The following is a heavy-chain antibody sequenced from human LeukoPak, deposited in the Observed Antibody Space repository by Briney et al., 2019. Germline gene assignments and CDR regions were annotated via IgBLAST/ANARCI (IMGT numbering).Heavy chain of an antibody. Sequence: SETLSLTCTVSGGSISSGDYYWSWIRQPPGKGLEWIGYIYYSGSTYYNPSLKSRVTISVDTSKNQFSLKLSSVTAADTAVYYCARDLEMATPYFDYWGQGTLVTVSS. D-gene: IGHD5-24*01. J-gene: IGHJ4*02. CDR2: IYYSGST. CDR3: ARDLEMATPYFDY. V-gene: IGHV4-30-4*01. CDR1: GGSISSGDYY.